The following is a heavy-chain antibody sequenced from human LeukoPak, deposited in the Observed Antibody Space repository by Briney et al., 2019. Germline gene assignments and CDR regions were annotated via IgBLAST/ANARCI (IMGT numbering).Heavy chain of an antibody. V-gene: IGHV1-8*01. J-gene: IGHJ5*02. CDR2: MNPNSGNT. Sequence: GASVKVSCKASGYTFASYDINWVRQATGQGLEWMGWMNPNSGNTGYAQKFQGRVTMTRDTSISTAYMELSRLRSDDTAVYYCARGGCSSTSCANWFDPWGQGTLVTVSS. D-gene: IGHD2-2*01. CDR3: ARGGCSSTSCANWFDP. CDR1: GYTFASYD.